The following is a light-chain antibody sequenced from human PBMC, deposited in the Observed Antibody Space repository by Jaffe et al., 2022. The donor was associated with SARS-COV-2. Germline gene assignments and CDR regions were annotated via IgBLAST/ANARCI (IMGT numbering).Light chain of an antibody. Sequence: DIQMTQSPSTLSASVGDRVTLTCRASQIINNWLAWYQQRPGKAPLLLIYKASSLQIGVPSRFSGSGSGTEFSLTISSLQPDDFATYYCQQYNTYPWTFGQGTKVEIK. J-gene: IGKJ1*01. CDR2: KAS. V-gene: IGKV1-5*03. CDR3: QQYNTYPWT. CDR1: QIINNW.